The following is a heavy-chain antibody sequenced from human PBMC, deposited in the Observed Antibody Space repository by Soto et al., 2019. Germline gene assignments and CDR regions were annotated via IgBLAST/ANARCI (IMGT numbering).Heavy chain of an antibody. CDR2: IYYSGST. CDR3: AAAPRY. J-gene: IGHJ4*02. D-gene: IGHD2-15*01. Sequence: QVQLQESGPGLVKPSEILSLTCSVSGGSISGYYWSWIRQTPEKGLEWIGYIYYSGSTNYNPSLKSRVTMLIDMSKNQFSLKLTSVSAADTAVYYCAAAPRYWGQGILVTVSS. V-gene: IGHV4-59*01. CDR1: GGSISGYY.